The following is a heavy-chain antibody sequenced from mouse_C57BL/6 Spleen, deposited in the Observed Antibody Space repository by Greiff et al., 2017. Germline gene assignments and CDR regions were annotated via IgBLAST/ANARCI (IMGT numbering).Heavy chain of an antibody. CDR3: LIYYGNYGGAMDY. J-gene: IGHJ4*01. CDR1: GYTFTDSY. V-gene: IGHV1-75*01. CDR2: IFPGSGST. Sequence: VKLMESGPELVKPGASVKISCKASGYTFTDSYINWVKQRPGQGLEWIGWIFPGSGSTYYNEKFKGKATLTVDKSSSTAYMLLSRLTSEDSAVYFCLIYYGNYGGAMDYWGQGTSVTVSS. D-gene: IGHD2-1*01.